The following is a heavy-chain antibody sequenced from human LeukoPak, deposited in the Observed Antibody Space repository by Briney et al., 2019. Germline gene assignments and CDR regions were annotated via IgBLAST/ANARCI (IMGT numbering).Heavy chain of an antibody. CDR3: ARDGYFDS. CDR2: ISAYNSNT. Sequence: GASVKVSCRASGYTFTNYNIAWVRQAPGQGLEWVGWISAYNSNTKYAQKFQGRVTMTTDTSTSTAYMELRSLRFGDTAIYYCARDGYFDSWGQGTLVTVSS. V-gene: IGHV1-18*01. CDR1: GYTFTNYN. J-gene: IGHJ4*02.